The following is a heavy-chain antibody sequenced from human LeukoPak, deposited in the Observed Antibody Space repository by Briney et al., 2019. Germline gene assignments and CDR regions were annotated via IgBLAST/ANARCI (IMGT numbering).Heavy chain of an antibody. Sequence: GGSLRLSCAASGFTFSSYWMSWVRQAPGKGLEWVANIKQDGSEKYYVDSVKGRFTISRDNAKNSLYLQMNSLRAEDTAVYYCAREGLLWFGEFYYYYYMDVWGKGTTVTVSS. V-gene: IGHV3-7*01. CDR1: GFTFSSYW. CDR2: IKQDGSEK. D-gene: IGHD3-10*01. CDR3: AREGLLWFGEFYYYYYMDV. J-gene: IGHJ6*03.